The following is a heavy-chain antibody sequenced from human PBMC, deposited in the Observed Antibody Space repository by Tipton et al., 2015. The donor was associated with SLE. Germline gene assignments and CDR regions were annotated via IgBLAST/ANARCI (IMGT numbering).Heavy chain of an antibody. CDR1: GYSISSGYY. CDR2: IYHSGST. D-gene: IGHD1-26*01. J-gene: IGHJ2*01. V-gene: IGHV4-38-2*01. CDR3: ARRGVGAIYWYFDL. Sequence: TLSLTCAVSGYSISSGYYWGWIRQPPGKGLEWIGSIYHSGSTYYNPSLKSRVTISVDTSKNQLPLKLNSVTVADTAVYYCARRGVGAIYWYFDLWGRGTLVTVSS.